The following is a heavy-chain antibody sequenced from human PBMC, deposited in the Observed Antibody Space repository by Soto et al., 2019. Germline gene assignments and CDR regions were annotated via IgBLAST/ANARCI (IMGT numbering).Heavy chain of an antibody. CDR2: IKQDGSEK. D-gene: IGHD1-26*01. Sequence: GGSLRLSCAASGFTFSNYWMSWVRQAPGKGPEWVANIKQDGSEKNYKGSVKGRLTISRDNAKNSLSLQMNSLRAEDTAVYYWARRATTWAGNCDLWGRGAL. V-gene: IGHV3-7*01. J-gene: IGHJ2*01. CDR1: GFTFSNYW. CDR3: ARRATTWAGNCDL.